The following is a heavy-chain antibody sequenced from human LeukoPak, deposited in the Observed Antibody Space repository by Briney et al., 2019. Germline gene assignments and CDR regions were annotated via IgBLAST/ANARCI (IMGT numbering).Heavy chain of an antibody. D-gene: IGHD2-2*01. V-gene: IGHV3-53*01. CDR1: GFTVSSNY. J-gene: IGHJ5*02. Sequence: GGSLRLSCAASGFTVSSNYMSWVRQAPGKGLEWVSVIYSGGSTYYADSVKGRFTISRDNSKNTLYLQMNSLRAEDTAVYYCARAHVGYCSSTSCPGWFDPWGQGTLVTVSS. CDR3: ARAHVGYCSSTSCPGWFDP. CDR2: IYSGGST.